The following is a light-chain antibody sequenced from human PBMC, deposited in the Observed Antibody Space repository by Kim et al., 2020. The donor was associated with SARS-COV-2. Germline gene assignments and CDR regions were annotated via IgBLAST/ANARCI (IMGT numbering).Light chain of an antibody. V-gene: IGKV1-5*01. J-gene: IGKJ2*01. CDR2: KAS. CDR3: QQYDAESYT. CDR1: QNIGEW. Sequence: DIQMTQSPSILPASVGDRVTLTCRASQNIGEWLAWFQQKQGKAPQLLISKASTLESGVPLRFSGSGSGTEFTLTISSLQPDDFATYFCQQYDAESYTFGQGTKLEI.